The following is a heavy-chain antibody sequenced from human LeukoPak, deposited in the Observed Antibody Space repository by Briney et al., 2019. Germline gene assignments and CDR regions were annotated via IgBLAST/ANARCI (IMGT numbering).Heavy chain of an antibody. Sequence: SETLSLTCTVSGVSISSSSYYWGWIREPPGKGLEWIGSIYYSGSTYYHPSLKSRFTISVDTSKNQFSLNLTSVTAADTAVYYCARHFFYESTGPNWLDPWGPGTLVTVSS. D-gene: IGHD3-22*01. J-gene: IGHJ5*02. CDR1: GVSISSSSYY. CDR3: ARHFFYESTGPNWLDP. CDR2: IYYSGST. V-gene: IGHV4-39*01.